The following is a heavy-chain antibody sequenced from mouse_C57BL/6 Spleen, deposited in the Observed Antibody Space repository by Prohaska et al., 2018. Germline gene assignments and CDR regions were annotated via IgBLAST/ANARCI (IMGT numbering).Heavy chain of an antibody. D-gene: IGHD1-1*01. CDR1: GYAFSSYW. CDR2: IYPGDGDT. CDR3: ARRAWGSSPAMDY. Sequence: QVQLQQSGAELVKPGASVKISCKASGYAFSSYWMNWVKQRPGKGLEWIGQIYPGDGDTNYNGKFKGKATLTADKSSSTAYMQLSSLTSEDSAVYFCARRAWGSSPAMDYWGQGTSVTVSS. V-gene: IGHV1-80*01. J-gene: IGHJ4*01.